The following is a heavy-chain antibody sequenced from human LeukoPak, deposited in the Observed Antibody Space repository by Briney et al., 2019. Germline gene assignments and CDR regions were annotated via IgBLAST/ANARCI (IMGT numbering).Heavy chain of an antibody. V-gene: IGHV4-59*01. CDR2: FYYSGST. J-gene: IGHJ4*02. Sequence: SETLSLTCNVSGGSITNYYWAWIRQSPGKGLEWIVYFYYSGSTKYNPSLNSRATISMDTSKNQFSLKLRSVTAADTAVFFCATGSSYPPGELDYWGQGSLVTVSS. CDR1: GGSITNYY. D-gene: IGHD3-22*01. CDR3: ATGSSYPPGELDY.